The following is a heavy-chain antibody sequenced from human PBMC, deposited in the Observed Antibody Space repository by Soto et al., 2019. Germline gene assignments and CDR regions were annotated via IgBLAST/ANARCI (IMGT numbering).Heavy chain of an antibody. Sequence: QVQLVQSGAEVKKPGASVKVSCKASGYTFTSYDINWVRQATGQGLEWMGWMNPNSGNTGYAPRFQGRVTMTMNTSRGTAYMELSSLRSEDTAVYYCARAPGGSYGSYWFDPWGQGTLVTVSS. CDR2: MNPNSGNT. CDR3: ARAPGGSYGSYWFDP. V-gene: IGHV1-8*01. CDR1: GYTFTSYD. J-gene: IGHJ5*01. D-gene: IGHD3-10*01.